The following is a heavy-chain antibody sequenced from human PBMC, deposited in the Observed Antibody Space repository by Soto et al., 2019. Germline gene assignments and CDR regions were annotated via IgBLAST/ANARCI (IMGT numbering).Heavy chain of an antibody. D-gene: IGHD2-2*01. CDR2: VYNSGST. CDR1: GGSISSYY. J-gene: IGHJ1*01. Sequence: QVQLQESGPGLVKPSETLSLTCNVSGGSISSYYWIWIRQPPVKGLEYIGHVYNSGSTIHCPSLKSRATISVHMAKNQFSLKLTSVTAADTAVYYCAGGSSLCWECFHHWGQGILITVSS. V-gene: IGHV4-59*01. CDR3: AGGSSLCWECFHH.